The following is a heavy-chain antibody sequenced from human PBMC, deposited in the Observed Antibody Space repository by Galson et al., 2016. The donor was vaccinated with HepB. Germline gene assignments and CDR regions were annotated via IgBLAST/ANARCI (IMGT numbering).Heavy chain of an antibody. CDR3: ASMTGTTPGGY. V-gene: IGHV3-13*01. CDR2: IVPAGPT. CDR1: GFPVSNYD. D-gene: IGHD1-20*01. J-gene: IGHJ4*02. Sequence: SLRLSCAVSGFPVSNYDLNWVRHIPGKGLEWVSAIVPAGPTYYGDSVKGRFTISRDNSKNTLYLQMNSLRAEDTAVYYCASMTGTTPGGYWGQGTLVTVSS.